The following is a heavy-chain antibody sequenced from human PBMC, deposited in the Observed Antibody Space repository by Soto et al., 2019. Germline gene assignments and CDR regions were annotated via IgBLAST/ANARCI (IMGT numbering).Heavy chain of an antibody. D-gene: IGHD3-9*01. V-gene: IGHV3-30*18. CDR1: GFTFSSYG. J-gene: IGHJ4*02. CDR2: ISYDGSNK. Sequence: QVQLVESGGGVVQPGRSLRLSCAASGFTFSSYGMHWVRQATGKGLEWVAIISYDGSNKYYVDSVKGRFTISRDNSKNTLDLQMNSLRAEATAVYYCAKNSVACLFYTHLDYWCPGTLVTVSS. CDR3: AKNSVACLFYTHLDY.